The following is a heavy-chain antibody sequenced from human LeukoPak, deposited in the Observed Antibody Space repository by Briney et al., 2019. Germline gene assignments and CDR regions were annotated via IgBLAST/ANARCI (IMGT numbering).Heavy chain of an antibody. CDR3: AGESCSSTSCYGRVDYYYYGMDV. Sequence: PSQTLSLTCTVYGGSISSGGYYWSWIRQHPGKGLEWIGYIYYSGSTYYNPSLKSRVTISVDTSKNQFSLKLSSVTAADTAVYYCAGESCSSTSCYGRVDYYYYGMDVWGKGTTVTVSS. CDR1: GGSISSGGYY. CDR2: IYYSGST. J-gene: IGHJ6*04. D-gene: IGHD2-2*01. V-gene: IGHV4-31*03.